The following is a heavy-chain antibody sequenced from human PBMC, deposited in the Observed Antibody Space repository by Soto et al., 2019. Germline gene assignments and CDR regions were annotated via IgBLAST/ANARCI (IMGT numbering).Heavy chain of an antibody. J-gene: IGHJ1*01. CDR2: IYYSGST. V-gene: IGHV4-31*03. CDR1: GGSISTGGYY. D-gene: IGHD2-21*02. CDR3: ASGLSVTLFAN. Sequence: SETLSLTCTVSGGSISTGGYYWTWIRQHPGKGLEWIGYIYYSGSTYYNPSLKSRVTISVDTSKNQFSLKLSSVTAADTAVYYCASGLSVTLFANWGQRTLVTVSS.